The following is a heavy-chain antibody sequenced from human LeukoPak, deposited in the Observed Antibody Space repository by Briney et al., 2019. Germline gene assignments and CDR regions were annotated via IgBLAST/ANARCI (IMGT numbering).Heavy chain of an antibody. D-gene: IGHD4/OR15-4a*01. V-gene: IGHV3-7*01. CDR2: IKQDGNEK. J-gene: IGHJ4*02. CDR3: ARDTLGEGEDANYAVYYFDY. Sequence: GGSLRLSCVASGFTFRTYAMSWVRQAPGKGLEWVANIKQDGNEKYYADSVKGRFTISRDNGKNSLDLQMNSLRADDTAFYYCARDTLGEGEDANYAVYYFDYWGQGTVVTVSS. CDR1: GFTFRTYA.